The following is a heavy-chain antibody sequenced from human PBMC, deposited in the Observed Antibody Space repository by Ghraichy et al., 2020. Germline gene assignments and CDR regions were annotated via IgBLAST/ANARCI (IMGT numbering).Heavy chain of an antibody. Sequence: GGSLRLSCAASGFTFSSYGMHWVRQAPVKGLEWVAVIWYDGSNKYYADSVKGRFTISRDNSKNTLYLQMNSLRAEDTAVYYCARETNIGADEFLDYWSQGTLVTVSS. CDR1: GFTFSSYG. V-gene: IGHV3-33*01. CDR2: IWYDGSNK. J-gene: IGHJ4*02. CDR3: ARETNIGADEFLDY. D-gene: IGHD6-13*01.